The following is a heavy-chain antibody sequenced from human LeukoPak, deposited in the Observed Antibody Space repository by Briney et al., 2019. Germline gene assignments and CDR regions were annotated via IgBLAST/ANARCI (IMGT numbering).Heavy chain of an antibody. CDR1: GFTFSSYE. Sequence: PGGSLRLSCAASGFTFSSYEINWVRQAPGKGLEWVSYISSSGSTIYYVDSVKGRFTISRDSAKNSLYLQMHSLRAEDTAVYYCARVGGDYYDSSGPIDYWGQGTLVTVSS. J-gene: IGHJ4*02. D-gene: IGHD3-22*01. CDR2: ISSSGSTI. V-gene: IGHV3-48*03. CDR3: ARVGGDYYDSSGPIDY.